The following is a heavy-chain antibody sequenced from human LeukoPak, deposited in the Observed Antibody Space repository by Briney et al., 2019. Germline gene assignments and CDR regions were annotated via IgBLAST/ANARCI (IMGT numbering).Heavy chain of an antibody. D-gene: IGHD2-2*03. V-gene: IGHV4-39*07. CDR2: INYSGIT. J-gene: IGHJ4*02. Sequence: PSETLSLTCTVSGGSISTSTYYWGWIRQPPGKGLEWIGSINYSGITYYNPSLKSRVTISVDTSKNQFSLKLSSVTAADTAVYYCARVDIAVVPSTHFDCWGQGTLVTVSS. CDR1: GGSISTSTYY. CDR3: ARVDIAVVPSTHFDC.